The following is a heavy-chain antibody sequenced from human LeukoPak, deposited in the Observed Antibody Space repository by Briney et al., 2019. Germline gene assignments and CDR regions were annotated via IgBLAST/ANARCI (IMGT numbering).Heavy chain of an antibody. CDR3: ARGSGGYDGGVVWFDP. CDR1: GGSISSGSYY. D-gene: IGHD5-12*01. CDR2: IYTSGST. Sequence: SETLSLTCTVSGGSISSGSYYWSWIRQPAGKGLEWIGRIYTSGSTNYNPSLKSRVTISVDASKNQFSLKLSSVTAADTAVYYCARGSGGYDGGVVWFDPWGQGTLVTVSS. J-gene: IGHJ5*02. V-gene: IGHV4-61*02.